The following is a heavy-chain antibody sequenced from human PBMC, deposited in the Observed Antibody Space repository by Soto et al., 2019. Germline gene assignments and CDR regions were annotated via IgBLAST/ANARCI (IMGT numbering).Heavy chain of an antibody. CDR1: GFTFSSYA. Sequence: PGGSLRLSWAASGFTFSSYAMSWVRQAPGKGLEWVSAISGSGGSTYYADSVKGRFTISRDNSKNTLYLQMNSLRAEDTAVYYCAKDRSGAAAKYNWFDPWGQGTLVTFSS. CDR2: ISGSGGST. V-gene: IGHV3-23*01. CDR3: AKDRSGAAAKYNWFDP. J-gene: IGHJ5*02. D-gene: IGHD6-13*01.